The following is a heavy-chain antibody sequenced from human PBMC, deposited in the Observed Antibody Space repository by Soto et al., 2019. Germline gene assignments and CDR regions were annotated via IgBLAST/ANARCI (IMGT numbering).Heavy chain of an antibody. CDR2: IGSSSSYI. V-gene: IGHV3-21*01. J-gene: IGHJ5*02. D-gene: IGHD3-10*01. Sequence: GGSLRLSCAASGFTVSSCSMNWFRQAPGKELEWVSCIGSSSSYIYYADSVKGRFTISRDNAKNSLYLQMNRMRAEDTAVYYCARYGTWFNTGNWFDPWAKRNLVTVS. CDR1: GFTVSSCS. CDR3: ARYGTWFNTGNWFDP.